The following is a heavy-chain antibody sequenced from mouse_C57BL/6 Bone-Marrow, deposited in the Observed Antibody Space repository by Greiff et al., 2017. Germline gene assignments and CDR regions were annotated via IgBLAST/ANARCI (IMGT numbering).Heavy chain of an antibody. D-gene: IGHD1-1*01. CDR2: INPSNGGT. J-gene: IGHJ1*03. Sequence: QVQLQQPGTELVKPGASVKLSCKASGYTFTSYWMHWVKQRPGQGLEWIGNINPSNGGTTYNEKFKSKATLTVDKSSSTAYMQLSSLTSEDSAVYYCARSGDYYGSSPWYFDVWGTGTTVTVSS. V-gene: IGHV1-53*01. CDR3: ARSGDYYGSSPWYFDV. CDR1: GYTFTSYW.